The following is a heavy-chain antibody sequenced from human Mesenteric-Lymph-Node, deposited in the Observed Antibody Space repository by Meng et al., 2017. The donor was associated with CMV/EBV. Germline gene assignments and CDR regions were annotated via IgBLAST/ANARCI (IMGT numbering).Heavy chain of an antibody. D-gene: IGHD1-1*01. CDR3: ARGGRGSGTHWRHFDY. Sequence: GESLKISCAASVLTFNSYAMKWVRQAPGKGLEWVSVFYTNGDTYYADSVKGRFTISRDNSKNALYLQMNSLRAEDTAVYYCARGGRGSGTHWRHFDYWGRGTLVTVSS. CDR1: VLTFNSYA. V-gene: IGHV3-66*02. CDR2: FYTNGDT. J-gene: IGHJ4*02.